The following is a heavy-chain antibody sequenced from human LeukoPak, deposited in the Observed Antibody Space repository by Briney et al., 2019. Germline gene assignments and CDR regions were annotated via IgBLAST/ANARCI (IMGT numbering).Heavy chain of an antibody. CDR2: ISSSSSTI. V-gene: IGHV3-48*01. Sequence: GGSLRLSCAASGFTFSSYEMNWVRQAPGKGLEWVSYISSSSSTIYYADSVKGRFTISRDNAKNSLYLQMNSLRAEDTAVYYCARDRPYYGSGSYYPTRGLDYWGQGTLVTVSS. J-gene: IGHJ4*02. D-gene: IGHD3-10*01. CDR3: ARDRPYYGSGSYYPTRGLDY. CDR1: GFTFSSYE.